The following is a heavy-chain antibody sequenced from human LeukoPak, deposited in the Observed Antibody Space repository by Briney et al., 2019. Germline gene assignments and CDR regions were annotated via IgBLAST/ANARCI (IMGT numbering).Heavy chain of an antibody. Sequence: GRCLRLSCAASGFTFRSDGVNCVRHAPGKGLVWVSSVSSSSIYLYYAGSVKGRFTIYRDNAKNSLYLQMNSLRAEDTAVYYCARDHIAARPFPPYYYYYYGMDVWGQGTTVTVSS. V-gene: IGHV3-21*01. CDR2: VSSSSIYL. CDR1: GFTFRSDG. J-gene: IGHJ6*02. D-gene: IGHD6-6*01. CDR3: ARDHIAARPFPPYYYYYYGMDV.